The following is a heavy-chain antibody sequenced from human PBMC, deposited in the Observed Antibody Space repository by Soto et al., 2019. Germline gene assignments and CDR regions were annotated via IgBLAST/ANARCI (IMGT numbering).Heavy chain of an antibody. J-gene: IGHJ4*02. Sequence: SETLSLTCTVSGDSISNYYWSWIRQPPGKGLEWIGYFSYRGSTNYNPSLKSRVTISVDTSKNQFSLNVSSVTAADTAVYYCAKNRYSGYDVPFPFHYWGQGALVTVSS. D-gene: IGHD5-12*01. CDR2: FSYRGST. CDR1: GDSISNYY. V-gene: IGHV4-59*01. CDR3: AKNRYSGYDVPFPFHY.